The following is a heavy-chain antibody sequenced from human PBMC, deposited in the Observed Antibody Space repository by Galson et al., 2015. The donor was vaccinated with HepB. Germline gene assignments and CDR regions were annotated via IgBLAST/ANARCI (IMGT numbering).Heavy chain of an antibody. Sequence: SVKVSCKASGYTFTGYYMHWVRQAPGQGLEWMGWINPNSGGTNYAQKFQGRVTMTRDTSISTAYMELSRLRSDDTAVYYCASRYCSSTSCYHWFDPWGQGTLVTVSS. V-gene: IGHV1-2*02. CDR3: ASRYCSSTSCYHWFDP. CDR2: INPNSGGT. D-gene: IGHD2-2*01. CDR1: GYTFTGYY. J-gene: IGHJ5*02.